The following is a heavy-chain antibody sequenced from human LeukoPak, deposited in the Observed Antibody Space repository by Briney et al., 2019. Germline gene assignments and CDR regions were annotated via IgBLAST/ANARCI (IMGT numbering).Heavy chain of an antibody. CDR1: GGSISSYY. J-gene: IGHJ4*02. D-gene: IGHD3-22*01. Sequence: SETLSLTCTVSGGSISSYYWSWIRQPPGKGLEWIGYIYYSGSTNYNPSLKSRVTISVDTSKNQFSLKLSSVTAADTAVYYCARDTYYYDSSGSWDYFDYWGQGTLVAVSS. CDR3: ARDTYYYDSSGSWDYFDY. CDR2: IYYSGST. V-gene: IGHV4-59*01.